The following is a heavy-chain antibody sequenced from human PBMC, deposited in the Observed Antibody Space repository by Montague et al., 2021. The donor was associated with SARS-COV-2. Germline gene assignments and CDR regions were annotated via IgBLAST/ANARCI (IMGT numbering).Heavy chain of an antibody. Sequence: SETLSLTCAVYGGSFRGYYWSWIRQPPGKGLEWIGEINHSGSTNYNPSLKSRVTISVDTSKNQFSLKLSSVTAADTAVYYCARAQNICFIANCVNYFDLWVLGALVSVSS. V-gene: IGHV4-34*01. D-gene: IGHD1-1*01. CDR3: ARAQNICFIANCVNYFDL. J-gene: IGHJ4*02. CDR2: INHSGST. CDR1: GGSFRGYY.